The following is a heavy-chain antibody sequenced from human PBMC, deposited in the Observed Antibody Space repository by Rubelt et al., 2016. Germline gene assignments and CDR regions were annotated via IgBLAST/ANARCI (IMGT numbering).Heavy chain of an antibody. J-gene: IGHJ3*01. CDR3: TRSMAAGGPDAFDV. Sequence: QVQLQQSGPGLVKPSQTLSLTCTVSGGSINSDANYWSWVRQPPGRGLEWVGNIHHTESTNHNPSLKSRVSMSVDTSKNQFSLNLSSVTAADTAVYYCTRSMAAGGPDAFDVWGQGTVITVSS. D-gene: IGHD6-25*01. CDR2: IHHTEST. CDR1: GGSINSDANY. V-gene: IGHV4-31*03.